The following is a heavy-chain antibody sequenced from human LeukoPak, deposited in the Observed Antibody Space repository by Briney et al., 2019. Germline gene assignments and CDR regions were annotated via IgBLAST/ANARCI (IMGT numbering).Heavy chain of an antibody. CDR2: IKQDGSEK. J-gene: IGHJ4*02. D-gene: IGHD3-22*01. CDR3: ARDRRNYDSSGYALDY. V-gene: IGHV3-7*01. Sequence: PGGPLRLSCAASGFTFSSYWMSWVRQAPGKGLEWVANIKQDGSEKYYVDSVKGRFTISRDNAKNSLYLQMNSLRAEDTAVYYCARDRRNYDSSGYALDYWGQGTLVTVSS. CDR1: GFTFSSYW.